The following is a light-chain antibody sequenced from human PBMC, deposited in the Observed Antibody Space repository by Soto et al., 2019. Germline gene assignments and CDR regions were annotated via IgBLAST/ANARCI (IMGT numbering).Light chain of an antibody. CDR2: GAS. J-gene: IGKJ3*01. CDR1: QSVRSK. V-gene: IGKV3-15*01. CDR3: QQYNNWHTVT. Sequence: EVWMTQSPATLSVSPGERATLSCGGSQSVRSKFAWYQQKPGQAPRLLIYGASTRATGIPARFSGSGSGTEFTLTISSLKSEDFAVYFCQQYNNWHTVTFGPGTQVDIK.